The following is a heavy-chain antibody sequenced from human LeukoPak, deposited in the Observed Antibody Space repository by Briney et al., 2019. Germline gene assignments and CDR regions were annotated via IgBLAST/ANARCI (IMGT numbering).Heavy chain of an antibody. CDR1: GYTFTGYY. J-gene: IGHJ6*03. Sequence: ASVKVSCKASGYTFTGYYMHWVRQAPGQGLEWMGWINPNSGGTNYAQKFQGRVTMTRDTSISTAYMELSRLRSDDTAVYYCARGSVSVVGATRYYYYYYYMDVWGKGTTVTVSS. CDR2: INPNSGGT. D-gene: IGHD1-26*01. CDR3: ARGSVSVVGATRYYYYYYYMDV. V-gene: IGHV1-2*02.